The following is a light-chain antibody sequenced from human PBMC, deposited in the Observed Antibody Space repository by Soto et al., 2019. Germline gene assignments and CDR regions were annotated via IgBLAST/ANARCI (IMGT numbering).Light chain of an antibody. V-gene: IGKV3-11*01. CDR1: QSVSSY. CDR2: DAS. Sequence: EIVLTQSPATLSLSPGERATLSCRASQSVSSYLAWYQQKPGQAPRLLIYDASNRATGIPARFSGSGSGTVFTLTISSLEHEDFAVYYCQQRSNWLFTFGPGTKVDIK. CDR3: QQRSNWLFT. J-gene: IGKJ3*01.